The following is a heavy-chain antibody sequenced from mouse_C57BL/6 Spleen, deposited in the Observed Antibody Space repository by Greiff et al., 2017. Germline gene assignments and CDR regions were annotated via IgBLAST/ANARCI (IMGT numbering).Heavy chain of an antibody. D-gene: IGHD1-1*01. CDR1: GYTFTSYW. V-gene: IGHV1-69*01. CDR3: ARSVHYYGVDY. CDR2: IDPSDSYT. Sequence: VQLQQPGAELVMPGASVKLSCKASGYTFTSYWMHWVKQRPGQGLEWIGEIDPSDSYTNYNQKFKGKSTLTVDKSSSTAYMQLSSLTSEDSAVYYCARSVHYYGVDYWGQGTTLTVFS. J-gene: IGHJ2*01.